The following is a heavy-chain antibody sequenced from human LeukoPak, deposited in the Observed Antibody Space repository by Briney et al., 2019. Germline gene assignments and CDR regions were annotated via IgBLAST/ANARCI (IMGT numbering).Heavy chain of an antibody. D-gene: IGHD1-1*01. Sequence: GGALRLSCVGSGCTFNDYAIDGVGQAPGRGVEGVSRMSWDSSIIAFADSVTARFTISSDNANTSVHLDLTSLSAEDTALYYCAKDVLIAPTVPGNTFDVSGLGTMVTVSP. CDR1: GCTFNDYA. J-gene: IGHJ3*01. CDR2: MSWDSSII. V-gene: IGHV3-9*01. CDR3: AKDVLIAPTVPGNTFDV.